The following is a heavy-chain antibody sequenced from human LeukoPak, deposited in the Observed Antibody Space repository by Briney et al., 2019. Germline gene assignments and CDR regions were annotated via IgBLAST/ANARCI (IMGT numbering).Heavy chain of an antibody. D-gene: IGHD6-13*01. V-gene: IGHV4-39*07. Sequence: PSETLSLTCTVSGGSISSSSYYWGWIRQPPGKGLEWIGSIYYSGSTCYNPSLKSRVTISVDTSKNQFSLKLSSVTAADTAVYYCARERKIRQQLPPNPQDYWGQGTLVTVSS. CDR2: IYYSGST. CDR3: ARERKIRQQLPPNPQDY. J-gene: IGHJ4*02. CDR1: GGSISSSSYY.